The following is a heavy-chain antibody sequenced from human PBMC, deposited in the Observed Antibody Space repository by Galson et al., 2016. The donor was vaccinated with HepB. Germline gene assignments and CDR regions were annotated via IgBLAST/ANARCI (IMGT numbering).Heavy chain of an antibody. CDR3: ARFFGSGTYEALDP. Sequence: SETLSLTCTVSGGSVSSSTYYWTWIRQPPGRGLEWIGLSSYRGGTNYNPPLQSRVTISVDTSNNQFSLKLNSVTAADTAVYFCARFFGSGTYEALDPWGQGTLVTVSS. CDR1: GGSVSSSTYY. V-gene: IGHV4-61*01. CDR2: SSYRGGT. D-gene: IGHD3-10*01. J-gene: IGHJ5*02.